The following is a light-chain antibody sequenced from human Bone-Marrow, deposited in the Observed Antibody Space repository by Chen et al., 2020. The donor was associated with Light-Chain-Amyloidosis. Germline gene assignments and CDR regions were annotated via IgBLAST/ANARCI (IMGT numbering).Light chain of an antibody. Sequence: SYVLTHPSSVSVAPGQTATIACGGNNIGSTSVHWYQQTPGQAPLLVVYDDSDRPSGIPGRLSGYNSGNTATLAISKVEAGDEADYYCQVWDRSSDRPVFGGGTKLTVL. CDR2: DDS. CDR1: NIGSTS. CDR3: QVWDRSSDRPV. V-gene: IGLV3-21*02. J-gene: IGLJ3*02.